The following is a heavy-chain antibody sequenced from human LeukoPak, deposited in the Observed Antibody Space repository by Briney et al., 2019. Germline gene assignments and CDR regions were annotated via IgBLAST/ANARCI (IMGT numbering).Heavy chain of an antibody. V-gene: IGHV3-21*01. CDR3: ARHSNNIWNYFEY. J-gene: IGHJ4*02. D-gene: IGHD1-1*01. CDR1: GFTFGDYS. CDR2: ISSSSRYI. Sequence: GGSLRFSCAASGFTFGDYSMNWVRQAPGKGLEWVSSISSSSRYISYADSVKGRFTVSRDNAKNSLYLQMNSLRAEDTAVYYCARHSNNIWNYFEYWGQGTLVTVSS.